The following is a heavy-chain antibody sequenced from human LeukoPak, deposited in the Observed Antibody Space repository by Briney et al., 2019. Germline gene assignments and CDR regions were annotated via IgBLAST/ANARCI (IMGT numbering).Heavy chain of an antibody. CDR2: IYYSGST. V-gene: IGHV4-59*01. CDR3: ARDRVLRSQGFDP. Sequence: SKTLSLTCTVSGGSISGYSWSRIRQSPGKGLEWIGYIYYSGSTNYNPSLKSRVTISVDTSKNQLSLKLSSVTTADTAVYYCARDRVLRSQGFDPWGQGTLVTVSS. J-gene: IGHJ5*02. CDR1: GGSISGYS. D-gene: IGHD3-16*01.